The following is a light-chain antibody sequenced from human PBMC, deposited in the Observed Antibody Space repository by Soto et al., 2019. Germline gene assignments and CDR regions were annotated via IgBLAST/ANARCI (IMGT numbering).Light chain of an antibody. Sequence: QSALTQPASVSGSPGQSITISCTGTSSDVGSYNLVSWYQQHPGKAPKLMIYEGSKRPSGVSNRFSGAKSGHTASLTISGIQAEDEADYYCCSYAGSSTYVFGTGTKLTVL. V-gene: IGLV2-23*01. CDR2: EGS. CDR1: SSDVGSYNL. J-gene: IGLJ1*01. CDR3: CSYAGSSTYV.